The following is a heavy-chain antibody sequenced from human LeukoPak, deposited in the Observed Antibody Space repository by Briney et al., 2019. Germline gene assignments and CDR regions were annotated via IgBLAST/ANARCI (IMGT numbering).Heavy chain of an antibody. CDR3: AELGITMIGGV. CDR2: ISSSGSTI. Sequence: PGGSLRLSCAASGFTFSSYEMNWVRQAPGKGLEWVSYISSSGSTIYYTDSVKGRFTISRDNAKNSLYLQMNSLRAEDTAVYYCAELGITMIGGVWGKGTTVTIPS. D-gene: IGHD3-10*02. V-gene: IGHV3-48*03. J-gene: IGHJ6*04. CDR1: GFTFSSYE.